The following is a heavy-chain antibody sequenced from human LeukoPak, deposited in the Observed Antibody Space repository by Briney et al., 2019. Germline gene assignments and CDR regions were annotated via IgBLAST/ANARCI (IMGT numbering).Heavy chain of an antibody. J-gene: IGHJ4*02. CDR3: AKGQLYYDILTGAFDFDY. V-gene: IGHV3-21*04. D-gene: IGHD3-9*01. CDR1: GFTFSSYE. Sequence: GGSLRLSCAASGFTFSSYEMNWVRQAPGKGLEWVSPISSSSYIYYADSVKGRFTISRDNAKNSLYLQMNSLRAEDTALYYCAKGQLYYDILTGAFDFDYWGQGTLVTVSS. CDR2: ISSSSYI.